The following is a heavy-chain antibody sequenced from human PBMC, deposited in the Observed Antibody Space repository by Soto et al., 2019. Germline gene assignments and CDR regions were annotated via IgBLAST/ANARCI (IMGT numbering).Heavy chain of an antibody. D-gene: IGHD3-22*01. V-gene: IGHV5-51*01. CDR2: MYPDDSDI. Sequence: GESLKISCKASGYSFSFYWIGWVRQMPGKGLEWMAIMYPDDSDIRYSPSFEAHVTISADKSTSTAFLQWSSLKASDTAMYYCATAYVYDFENSNYYRDAFDIGGQGTLVTVSS. CDR1: GYSFSFYW. J-gene: IGHJ3*02. CDR3: ATAYVYDFENSNYYRDAFDI.